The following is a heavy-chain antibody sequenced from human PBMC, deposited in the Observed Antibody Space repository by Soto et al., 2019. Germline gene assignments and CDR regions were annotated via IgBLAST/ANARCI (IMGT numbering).Heavy chain of an antibody. V-gene: IGHV4-4*02. CDR3: ASYSSSSAYYYYYGMDV. D-gene: IGHD6-6*01. CDR2: IYHSGST. CDR1: GGSISSSNW. J-gene: IGHJ6*02. Sequence: TSETLSLTCAVSGGSISSSNWWSWVRQPPGKGLEWIGEIYHSGSTNYNPSLKSRVTISVDKSKNQFSLKLSSVAAADTAVYYCASYSSSSAYYYYYGMDVWGQGTTVTVSS.